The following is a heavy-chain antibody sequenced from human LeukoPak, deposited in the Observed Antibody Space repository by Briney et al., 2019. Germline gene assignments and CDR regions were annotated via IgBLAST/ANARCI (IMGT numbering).Heavy chain of an antibody. CDR3: ARVSAVGATTGYDY. Sequence: ASVKVSCKASGGTFSSYAISWVRQAPGQGLEWMGWINPNSGGTNYAQKFQGRVTMTRDTSISTAYMELSRLRSDDTAVYYCARVSAVGATTGYDYWGQGTLVTVSS. CDR2: INPNSGGT. D-gene: IGHD1-26*01. V-gene: IGHV1-2*02. CDR1: GGTFSSYA. J-gene: IGHJ4*02.